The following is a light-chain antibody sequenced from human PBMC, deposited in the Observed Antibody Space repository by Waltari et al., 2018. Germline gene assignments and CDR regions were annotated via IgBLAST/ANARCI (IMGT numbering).Light chain of an antibody. CDR3: YSTDISGSLWV. CDR2: EDT. CDR1: ALPRKY. J-gene: IGLJ3*02. V-gene: IGLV3-10*01. Sequence: SYELTQPPSVSVSPGQTARIACSGDALPRKYAYWYQHKSGQAPVLVIYEDTKRPSAIPARFSGSSSGAGATLTISGAQEEDEADYYCYSTDISGSLWVFGGGTKVTVL.